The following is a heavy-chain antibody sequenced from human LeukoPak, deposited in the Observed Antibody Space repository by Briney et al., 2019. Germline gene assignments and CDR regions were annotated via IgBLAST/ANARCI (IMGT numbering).Heavy chain of an antibody. J-gene: IGHJ4*02. CDR2: IYTSGST. Sequence: KPSETLSLTCTVSGNSISSYYWSWIRQPAGRGLEWIGRIYTSGSTNYNPSLKSRVTMSVDTSKNQFSLNLSSVTATDTAVYYCARETTGLARYFDYWGQGTLVTVSS. CDR3: ARETTGLARYFDY. V-gene: IGHV4-4*07. D-gene: IGHD4-11*01. CDR1: GNSISSYY.